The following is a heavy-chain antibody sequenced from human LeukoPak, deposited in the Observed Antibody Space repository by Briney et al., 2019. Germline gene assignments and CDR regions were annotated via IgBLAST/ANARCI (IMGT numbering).Heavy chain of an antibody. CDR3: AKGQSRIAVAGTDAFDI. J-gene: IGHJ3*02. V-gene: IGHV3-23*01. Sequence: GGSLRLSCAASGFTFSSYAMSWVRQAPGKGLEWVSAISGSGGSTYYADSVKGRFTISRDNSKNTLYLQMSSLRAEDTAVYYCAKGQSRIAVAGTDAFDIWGQGTMVTVSS. D-gene: IGHD6-19*01. CDR1: GFTFSSYA. CDR2: ISGSGGST.